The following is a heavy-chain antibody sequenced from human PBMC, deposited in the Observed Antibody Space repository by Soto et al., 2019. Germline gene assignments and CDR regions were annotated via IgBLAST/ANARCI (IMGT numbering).Heavy chain of an antibody. V-gene: IGHV4-31*03. CDR1: GGSINSGGYY. CDR3: ARASFYFDGAGSYYFDS. D-gene: IGHD3-22*01. Sequence: QVQLQESGPGLVKPSQTLSLTCTVSGGSINSGGYYWSWIRQFPGKGLEWIGYIYFSGSTDYNPSLKSRLTISLDSLKNHFSLTLTSLTAADTAVYYCARASFYFDGAGSYYFDSWGRGTLVTVSS. CDR2: IYFSGST. J-gene: IGHJ4*02.